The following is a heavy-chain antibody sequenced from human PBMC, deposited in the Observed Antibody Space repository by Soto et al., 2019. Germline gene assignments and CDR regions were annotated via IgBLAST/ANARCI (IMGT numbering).Heavy chain of an antibody. D-gene: IGHD4-17*01. CDR3: ARVGLRLTTAYYYYGMDV. Sequence: QVQLVQSGAEVKKPGSSVKVSCKASGGTFSSYAISWVRQAPGQGLEWMGGIIPIFGTANYAQKFQGRVTITADKSTSTAYMELSSLRSEDTAVYYCARVGLRLTTAYYYYGMDVWGQVTTVTVSS. J-gene: IGHJ6*02. V-gene: IGHV1-69*06. CDR1: GGTFSSYA. CDR2: IIPIFGTA.